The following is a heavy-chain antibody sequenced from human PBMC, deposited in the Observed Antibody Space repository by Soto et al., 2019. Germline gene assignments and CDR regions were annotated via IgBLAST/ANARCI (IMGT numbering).Heavy chain of an antibody. V-gene: IGHV3-72*01. CDR1: GFTFSDHY. D-gene: IGHD7-27*01. CDR3: VRVKLGPQPLKAFDA. CDR2: IKNNANSYAI. J-gene: IGHJ3*01. Sequence: EVQLVESGGGLVQPGGPLRLSCAASGFTFSDHYMDWVRQAPGKGLEWVARIKNNANSYAIEYAASVKGRFTISRDESKYSLYLQINSLRTEDTAIYYCVRVKLGPQPLKAFDAWCQATMGTVSS.